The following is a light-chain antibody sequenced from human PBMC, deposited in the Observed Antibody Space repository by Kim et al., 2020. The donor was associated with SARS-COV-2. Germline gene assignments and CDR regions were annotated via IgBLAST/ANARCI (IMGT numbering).Light chain of an antibody. CDR3: AAWDDSLNGVV. Sequence: QSVLTQPPSASGTPGQRVTISGFGSSSNIGSNNVNWYQQLPGTAPKLLMYRDNQRPSGVPDRFSGSKSGTSASLAISGLQSEDEAGYYCAAWDDSLNGVVFGGGTKLTVL. J-gene: IGLJ2*01. CDR2: RDN. CDR1: SSNIGSNN. V-gene: IGLV1-44*01.